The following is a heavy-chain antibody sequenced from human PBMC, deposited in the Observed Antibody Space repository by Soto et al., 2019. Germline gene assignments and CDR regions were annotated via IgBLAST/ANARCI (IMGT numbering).Heavy chain of an antibody. V-gene: IGHV1-69*06. Sequence: ASVKVSCKASGGTFSSYAISWVRQAPGQGLEWMGGIIPIFGTANYAQKFQGRVTITADKSTSTAYMELSSLRSEDTAVSYCARARRDVLDSPAYYYRVAFDISGQGTLVTVSS. D-gene: IGHD3-22*01. CDR3: ARARRDVLDSPAYYYRVAFDI. J-gene: IGHJ3*02. CDR1: GGTFSSYA. CDR2: IIPIFGTA.